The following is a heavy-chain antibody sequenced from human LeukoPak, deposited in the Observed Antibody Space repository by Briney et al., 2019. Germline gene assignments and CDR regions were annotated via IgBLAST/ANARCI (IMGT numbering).Heavy chain of an antibody. D-gene: IGHD3-16*01. J-gene: IGHJ4*02. V-gene: IGHV3-11*04. CDR2: ISRSGSSI. CDR1: GFTFSDYY. CDR3: TREALGSFDY. Sequence: GGSLRLSCAASGFTFSDYYMSWIRQAPGKGLEWVSYISRSGSSIYYADSVKGRFTISRDNARNSLYLQMNSLRAEDTAVYYCTREALGSFDYWGQGTLVTVSS.